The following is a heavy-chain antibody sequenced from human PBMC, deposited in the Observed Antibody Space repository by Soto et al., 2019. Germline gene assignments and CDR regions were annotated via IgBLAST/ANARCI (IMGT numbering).Heavy chain of an antibody. Sequence: GESLKISCQGSGYTFTTYWVGWVRQRPGKGLDWMGNIYPGDSDVKYSPSFQGQGTISVDKSISTAYLQWNSLKAADTAVYYCARQNYAGYGGYDSAFDTGGQGTLVTVSS. CDR2: IYPGDSDV. J-gene: IGHJ4*02. CDR1: GYTFTTYW. CDR3: ARQNYAGYGGYDSAFDT. V-gene: IGHV5-51*01. D-gene: IGHD5-12*01.